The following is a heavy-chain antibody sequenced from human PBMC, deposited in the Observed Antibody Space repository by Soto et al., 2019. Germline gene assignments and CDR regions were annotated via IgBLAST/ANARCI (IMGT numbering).Heavy chain of an antibody. V-gene: IGHV3-30-3*01. CDR1: GFTFISYA. J-gene: IGHJ4*02. CDR3: AREADYGGNYFDY. CDR2: ISYDGSNK. D-gene: IGHD4-17*01. Sequence: GGSLRLSCAASGFTFISYAMHWVRQAPGKGLEWVAVISYDGSNKYYADSVKGRFTISRDNSKNTLYLQMNSLRAEDTAVYYCAREADYGGNYFDYWGQGTLVTVSS.